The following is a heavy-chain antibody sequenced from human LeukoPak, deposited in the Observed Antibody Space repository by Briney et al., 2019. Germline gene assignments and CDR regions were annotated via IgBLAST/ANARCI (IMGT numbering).Heavy chain of an antibody. J-gene: IGHJ4*02. V-gene: IGHV3-30*02. CDR3: ARVYQGVSLFDGIDY. D-gene: IGHD3-10*01. CDR1: GFTFSSYG. CDR2: IRYDGSNK. Sequence: GGSLRLSWAASGFTFSSYGMHWVRQAPGKGLEWVAFIRYDGSNKYYADSVKGRFTISRDNSKNTLYLQMNSLRAEDTAVYYCARVYQGVSLFDGIDYWGQGTLVTVSS.